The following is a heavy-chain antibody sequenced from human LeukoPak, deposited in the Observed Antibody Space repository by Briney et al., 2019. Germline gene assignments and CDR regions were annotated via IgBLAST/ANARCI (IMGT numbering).Heavy chain of an antibody. J-gene: IGHJ4*02. V-gene: IGHV3-23*01. CDR3: ARMTPMAIAFYFDY. CDR2: ISVNGGRT. CDR1: GFTFGDYA. D-gene: IGHD5-18*01. Sequence: GGSLRLSCTASGFTFGDYAMSWVRQTPGKGLEWVSGISVNGGRTYYADSLKGRFTLSRDSSKNTLYLQVNSLRAEDTAVYYCARMTPMAIAFYFDYWGQGTLVTVSS.